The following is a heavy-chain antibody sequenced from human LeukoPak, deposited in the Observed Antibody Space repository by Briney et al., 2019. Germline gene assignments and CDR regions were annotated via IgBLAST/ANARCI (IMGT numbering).Heavy chain of an antibody. D-gene: IGHD6-13*01. J-gene: IGHJ4*02. CDR3: ARDTYSGSWSPLIY. CDR2: VSSDANNA. Sequence: GGSLRLSCAASGFTFSTYAMCWVRQAPGMGLEWVAVVSSDANNAYYADSVKGRFTISRDNSKNTLFLQMNGLSADDTAVYYCARDTYSGSWSPLIYWGQGTLVTVCS. CDR1: GFTFSTYA. V-gene: IGHV3-30-3*01.